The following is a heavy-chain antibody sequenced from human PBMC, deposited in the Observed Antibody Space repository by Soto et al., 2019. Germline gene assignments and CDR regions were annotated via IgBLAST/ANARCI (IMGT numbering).Heavy chain of an antibody. J-gene: IGHJ4*02. CDR3: AKSVGYSYGPFDY. CDR1: GFTFSNYA. CDR2: ISGSGGST. D-gene: IGHD5-18*01. Sequence: EVQLLESGGGLVQPGGSLRLSCAASGFTFSNYAMSWVRQAPGKGLEWVSAISGSGGSTYYADSVKGRFTISRDNSKNRLYLKMNSLRAEDTAVYYCAKSVGYSYGPFDYWGQGTLVTVSS. V-gene: IGHV3-23*01.